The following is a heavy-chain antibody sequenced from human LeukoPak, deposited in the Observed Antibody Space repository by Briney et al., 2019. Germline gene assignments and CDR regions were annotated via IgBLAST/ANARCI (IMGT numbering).Heavy chain of an antibody. J-gene: IGHJ3*02. CDR2: ISGNGCRT. Sequence: GGSLRLSCAASGFTFNNYAMSWVRQAPGKGLEWVSTISGNGCRTYYADSVKGRFTISRDNSNNPLSLQMKSLRVEDTAVYHCAKGTCSSSSCYGNAFDIWGQGTVVTVSS. CDR3: AKGTCSSSSCYGNAFDI. V-gene: IGHV3-23*01. D-gene: IGHD2-2*01. CDR1: GFTFNNYA.